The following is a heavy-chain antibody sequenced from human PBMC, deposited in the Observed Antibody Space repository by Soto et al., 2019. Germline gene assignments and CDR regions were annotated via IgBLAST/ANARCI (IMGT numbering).Heavy chain of an antibody. V-gene: IGHV3-30-3*01. D-gene: IGHD3-22*01. CDR2: ISYDGSNK. Sequence: HPGGSLRLSCAASGFTFSSYAMHWFRQAPGKGLEWVAVISYDGSNKYYADSVKGRFTISRDNSKNTLYLQMNSLRAEDTAVYYCAREILYYYDSSGPPAGSDYWGQGTLVTVSS. J-gene: IGHJ4*02. CDR1: GFTFSSYA. CDR3: AREILYYYDSSGPPAGSDY.